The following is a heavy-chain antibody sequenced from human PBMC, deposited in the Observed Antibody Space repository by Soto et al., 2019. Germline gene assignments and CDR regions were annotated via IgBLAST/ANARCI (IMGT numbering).Heavy chain of an antibody. J-gene: IGHJ6*02. V-gene: IGHV3-33*01. D-gene: IGHD5-18*01. Sequence: GGSLRLSCAASGFTFSSYGMHWVRQAPGKGLEWVAVIWYDGSNKYYADSVKGRFTISRDNSKNTLYLQMNSLRAEDTAVYYCARDVNIRRGSSYGGYYYYGMDVWGQGTTVTVSS. CDR3: ARDVNIRRGSSYGGYYYYGMDV. CDR2: IWYDGSNK. CDR1: GFTFSSYG.